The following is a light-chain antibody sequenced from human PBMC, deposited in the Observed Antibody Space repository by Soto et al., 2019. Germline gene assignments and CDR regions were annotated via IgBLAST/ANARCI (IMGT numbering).Light chain of an antibody. CDR2: LNSDGSH. V-gene: IGLV4-69*01. CDR1: SGHSNYA. J-gene: IGLJ2*01. Sequence: QLVLTQSPSASASLGASVKLTCTLSSGHSNYAIAWHQQQSEKGPRYLMKLNSDGSHSKVDGIPDRFSGSSSGAERYLTISSLQSEDEADYYWQTCGSGIVVFVGGTKLTVL. CDR3: QTCGSGIVV.